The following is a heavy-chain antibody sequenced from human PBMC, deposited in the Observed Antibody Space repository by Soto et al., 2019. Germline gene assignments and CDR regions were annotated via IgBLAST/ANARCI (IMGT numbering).Heavy chain of an antibody. CDR3: AKDSYYDILTGYYPLDY. V-gene: IGHV3-23*01. Sequence: PGGSLRLSCAASGFTFSSYAMSWVRQAPGKGLEWVSAISGSGGSTYYADSVKGRFTISRDNSKNTLYLQMNSLRAEDTAVYYCAKDSYYDILTGYYPLDYWGQGTLVTVSS. J-gene: IGHJ4*02. CDR2: ISGSGGST. D-gene: IGHD3-9*01. CDR1: GFTFSSYA.